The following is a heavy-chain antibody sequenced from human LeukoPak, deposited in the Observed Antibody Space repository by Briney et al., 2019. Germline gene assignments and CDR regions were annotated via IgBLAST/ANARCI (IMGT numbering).Heavy chain of an antibody. CDR2: ISSSTSYI. CDR1: GFTFSSFA. Sequence: GGSLRLSCAASGFTFSSFALSWVRQAPGKGLEWVSSISSSTSYIYYADSVKGRFTISKDNAKNSLYLQMNSLRAEDTAVYYCARAGGSTVSHSDYWGQGTLVTVSS. J-gene: IGHJ4*02. V-gene: IGHV3-21*01. D-gene: IGHD4-17*01. CDR3: ARAGGSTVSHSDY.